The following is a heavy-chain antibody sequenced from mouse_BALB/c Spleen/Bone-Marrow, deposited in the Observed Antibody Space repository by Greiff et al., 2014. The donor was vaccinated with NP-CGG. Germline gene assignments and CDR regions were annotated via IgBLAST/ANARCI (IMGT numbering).Heavy chain of an antibody. J-gene: IGHJ2*01. V-gene: IGHV1-14*01. CDR3: AREGVDYFDY. CDR2: INPYNDAT. CDR1: GYTFTSNV. Sequence: VQLQQSGAELVKPGASVKMSCKASGYTFTSNVIHWVKQKPGQGLEWIGYINPYNDATKFNERFKGKATLTSDKSSSTAYMVLSSLTSEDSAVYYCAREGVDYFDYWGQGTTLTVSS.